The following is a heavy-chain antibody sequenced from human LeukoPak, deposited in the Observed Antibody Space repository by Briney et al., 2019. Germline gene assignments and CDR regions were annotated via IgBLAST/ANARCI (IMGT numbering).Heavy chain of an antibody. Sequence: PGGSLRLSCAASGISFSSHGMHWVRQAPGKGLEWVAVIWYDGSNIYYADSVKGRFTISRDNSKNTLYLQMNSLRAEDTAVYYCANYGIWFGELFSSYWGQGTLVTVSS. D-gene: IGHD3-10*01. J-gene: IGHJ4*02. CDR3: ANYGIWFGELFSSY. CDR2: IWYDGSNI. CDR1: GISFSSHG. V-gene: IGHV3-33*03.